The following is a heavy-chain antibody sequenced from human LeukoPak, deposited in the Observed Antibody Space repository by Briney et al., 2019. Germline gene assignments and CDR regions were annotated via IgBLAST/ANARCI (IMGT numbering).Heavy chain of an antibody. V-gene: IGHV1-69*01. CDR1: GGTFSSYA. Sequence: ASVKVSCKASGGTFSSYAISWVRQAPGQGLEWMGGIIPIFGTANYAQKFQGRVTITADESTSTAYMELRSLRSDDTAVYYCARDYRVSWGTTDYFDYWGQGTLVTVSP. CDR2: IIPIFGTA. D-gene: IGHD3-16*01. CDR3: ARDYRVSWGTTDYFDY. J-gene: IGHJ4*02.